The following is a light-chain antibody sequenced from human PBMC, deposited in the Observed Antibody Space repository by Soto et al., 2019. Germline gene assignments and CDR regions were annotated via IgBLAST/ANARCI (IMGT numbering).Light chain of an antibody. V-gene: IGKV3-20*01. CDR1: QSVSSSY. CDR3: QQYGVSPRT. J-gene: IGKJ1*01. CDR2: GAS. Sequence: EIVLTQSPGTLSLSPGERATLSCRASQSVSSSYLAWYQQRPGQAPGLLIIGASSRATAIPNRFSGRGSGTDSSLTISRLEPEVFAVYYCQQYGVSPRTFGQGTKLE.